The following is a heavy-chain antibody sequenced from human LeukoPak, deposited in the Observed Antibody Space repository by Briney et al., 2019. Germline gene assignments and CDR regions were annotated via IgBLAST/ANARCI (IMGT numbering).Heavy chain of an antibody. CDR2: IDSSGTTI. CDR3: ARFGGSGWSLDF. D-gene: IGHD6-19*01. Sequence: GESLRLSCAASGFIFSDYYMSWIRQAPGKGLEWVSYIDSSGTTIYSADSVKGRFTISRDNAKNSLYLQMNSLRAEDTAVYHCARFGGSGWSLDFWGRGTLVPVSS. V-gene: IGHV3-11*01. J-gene: IGHJ4*02. CDR1: GFIFSDYY.